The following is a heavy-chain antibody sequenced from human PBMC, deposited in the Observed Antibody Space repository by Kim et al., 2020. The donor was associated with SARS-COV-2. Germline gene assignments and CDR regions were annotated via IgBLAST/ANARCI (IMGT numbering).Heavy chain of an antibody. Sequence: GESLKISCKGSGYSFTSYWISWVRQMPGKGLEWMGRIEPSDSYTNYSPSFQGHVTISADKSISTAYLQWSSLKASDTAMYYCARQLAVLRFFDSTDYWGQGTLVTVSS. V-gene: IGHV5-10-1*01. CDR2: IEPSDSYT. J-gene: IGHJ4*02. CDR3: ARQLAVLRFFDSTDY. D-gene: IGHD3-9*01. CDR1: GYSFTSYW.